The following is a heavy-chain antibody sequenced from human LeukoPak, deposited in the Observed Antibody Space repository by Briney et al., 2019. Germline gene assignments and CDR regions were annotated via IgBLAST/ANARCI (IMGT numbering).Heavy chain of an antibody. CDR1: GFTFSNAW. J-gene: IGHJ4*02. D-gene: IGHD3-22*01. V-gene: IGHV3-15*01. CDR3: TTEAAYYYDSSGYLRTSDY. Sequence: GGSLRLSCAASGFTFSNAWMSWVRQAPGKGLEWVGRIISKTDGGTTDYAAPVKGRFTISRDDSKNTLYLQMNSLKTEDTAVYYCTTEAAYYYDSSGYLRTSDYWGQGTLVTVSS. CDR2: IISKTDGGTT.